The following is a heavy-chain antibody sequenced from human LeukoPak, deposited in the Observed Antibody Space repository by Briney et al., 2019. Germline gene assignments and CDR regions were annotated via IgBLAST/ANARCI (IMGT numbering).Heavy chain of an antibody. Sequence: PSETLSLTGTVSGGSISSYYWSWIRQPPGKGLEWIGYIYYSGSTNYNPSLKSRVTISVDTSKKQFSLKLSSVTAADTAVYYCAGGEYSSSWTSMDVWGQGTTVTVSS. J-gene: IGHJ6*02. V-gene: IGHV4-59*08. CDR3: AGGEYSSSWTSMDV. D-gene: IGHD6-13*01. CDR1: GGSISSYY. CDR2: IYYSGST.